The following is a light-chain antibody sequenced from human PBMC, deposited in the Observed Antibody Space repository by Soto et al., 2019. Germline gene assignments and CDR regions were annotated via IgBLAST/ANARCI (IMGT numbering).Light chain of an antibody. V-gene: IGLV2-11*01. CDR3: CSYAGRNNLV. CDR2: DVS. Sequence: QSALTQPRSVSGSPGQSVTISCTGTSSDVGAYNFVSWYQHNPGKAPKLMIFDVSARPSGVPDRFSGSKSANTASLTISGLQTEDEADYYCCSYAGRNNLVFGGGTKVTVL. CDR1: SSDVGAYNF. J-gene: IGLJ2*01.